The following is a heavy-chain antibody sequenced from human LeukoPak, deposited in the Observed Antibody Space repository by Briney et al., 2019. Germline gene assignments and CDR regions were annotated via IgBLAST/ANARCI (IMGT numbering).Heavy chain of an antibody. V-gene: IGHV3-30*18. J-gene: IGHJ4*02. Sequence: GGSLRLSCAASGFTFSSYGMHWVRQAPGKGLEWVAVISYDGSNKYYADSVKGRFTISRDNSKNTLYLQMNSLRAEDTAVYYCAKGSTSWLYVDYWGQGTLVTVSS. D-gene: IGHD6-13*01. CDR1: GFTFSSYG. CDR3: AKGSTSWLYVDY. CDR2: ISYDGSNK.